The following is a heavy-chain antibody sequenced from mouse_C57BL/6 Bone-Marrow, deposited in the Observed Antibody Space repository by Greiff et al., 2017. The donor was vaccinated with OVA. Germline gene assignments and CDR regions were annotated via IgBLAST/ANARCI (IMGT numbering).Heavy chain of an antibody. J-gene: IGHJ2*01. V-gene: IGHV1-18*01. CDR3: ARRRVRYYGYAKTGYYFDY. CDR1: GYTFTDYN. D-gene: IGHD2-2*01. Sequence: VQLQQSGPELVKPGASVKIPCKASGYTFTDYNMDWVKQSHGKSLEWIGDINPNNGGTIYNQKFKGKATLTVDKSSSTAYMELRSLTSEDTAVYYCARRRVRYYGYAKTGYYFDYWGQGTTLTVSS. CDR2: INPNNGGT.